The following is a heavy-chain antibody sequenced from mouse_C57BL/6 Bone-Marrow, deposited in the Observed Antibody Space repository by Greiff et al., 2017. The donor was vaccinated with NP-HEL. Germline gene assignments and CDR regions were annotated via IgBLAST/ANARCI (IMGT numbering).Heavy chain of an antibody. CDR1: GYTFTDYY. V-gene: IGHV1-19*01. J-gene: IGHJ2*01. CDR3: ARSRSGYGVGY. CDR2: INPYNGGT. D-gene: IGHD3-2*02. Sequence: EVQGVESGPVLVKPGASVKMSCKASGYTFTDYYMNWVKQSHGKSLEWIGVINPYNGGTSYNQKFKGKATFTVDKSSSTAYMELNSLTSEDSAVYYCARSRSGYGVGYWGQGTTLTVSS.